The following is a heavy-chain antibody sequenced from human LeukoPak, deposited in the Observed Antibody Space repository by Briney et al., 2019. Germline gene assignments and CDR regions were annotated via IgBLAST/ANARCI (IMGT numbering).Heavy chain of an antibody. V-gene: IGHV1-8*01. CDR3: ARVDAGSFSYGMDV. CDR2: MNPDSGHT. J-gene: IGHJ6*02. Sequence: ASVKVSCKASGYTFARYGITWVRQATGQGLEWMGWMNPDSGHTAYAQKFQGRVTITADKSTSTAYMELSSLRSEDTAVYYCARVDAGSFSYGMDVWGQGTTVTVSS. CDR1: GYTFARYG. D-gene: IGHD2-15*01.